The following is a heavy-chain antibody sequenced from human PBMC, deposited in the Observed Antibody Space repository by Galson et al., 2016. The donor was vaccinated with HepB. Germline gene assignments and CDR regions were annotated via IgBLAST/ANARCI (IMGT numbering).Heavy chain of an antibody. V-gene: IGHV1-24*01. J-gene: IGHJ6*02. CDR1: GYTLTELS. CDR3: ATHSGGTYYTYYGMDV. Sequence: SVKVSYKVSGYTLTELSMHWVRQAPGKGLEWMGGFDPDDVETIYAQKFQGRVTMTEDTSTDTAYMELSSLRSEDTAVYYCATHSGGTYYTYYGMDVWGQGTTVTVSS. CDR2: FDPDDVET. D-gene: IGHD1-26*01.